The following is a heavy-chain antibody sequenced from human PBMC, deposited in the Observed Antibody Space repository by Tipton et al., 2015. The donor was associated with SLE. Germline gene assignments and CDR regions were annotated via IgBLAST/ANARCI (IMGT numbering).Heavy chain of an antibody. CDR3: ARHRTYSSSWDGYNWFDP. CDR1: GDSISRTNYY. J-gene: IGHJ5*02. Sequence: TLSLTCAVSGDSISRTNYYWGWIRQAPGKGLEWIGTIYYSGHTFYNPSLKSRVTISVDTSKNQFSLKLSSVTAADTAVYYCARHRTYSSSWDGYNWFDPWGQGTLVTVSS. D-gene: IGHD6-13*01. CDR2: IYYSGHT. V-gene: IGHV4-39*07.